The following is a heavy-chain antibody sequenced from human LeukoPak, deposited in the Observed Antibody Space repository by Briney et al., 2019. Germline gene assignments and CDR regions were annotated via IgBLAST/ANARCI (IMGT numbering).Heavy chain of an antibody. CDR3: ARILRDGHNDPFDY. J-gene: IGHJ4*02. CDR2: VFYTGNT. V-gene: IGHV4-39*01. CDR1: GGSISSDSYF. Sequence: SETLSLTCTVSGGSISSDSYFWGWIRQPPGKGLEGIGSVFYTGNTFYSPSLKSRVTLSVDTSKNQFSLRLTSVTAADAAVYYCARILRDGHNDPFDYWGQGTLVTVSS. D-gene: IGHD5-24*01.